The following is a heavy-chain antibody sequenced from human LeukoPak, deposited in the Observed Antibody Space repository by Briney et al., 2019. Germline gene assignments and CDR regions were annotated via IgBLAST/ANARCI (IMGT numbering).Heavy chain of an antibody. CDR3: AKGHGEDRGLDPGFDP. J-gene: IGHJ5*02. Sequence: GRSVRLFCAASGFTFRSYGMHGVSQASTKGLEGVAVIWYDGSNKNYAEKLKGRFTMTRDNSNSTVYLQMNRLRAEDTAVYYCAKGHGEDRGLDPGFDPWGQGTLVTVSS. V-gene: IGHV3-33*06. D-gene: IGHD2-15*01. CDR2: IWYDGSNK. CDR1: GFTFRSYG.